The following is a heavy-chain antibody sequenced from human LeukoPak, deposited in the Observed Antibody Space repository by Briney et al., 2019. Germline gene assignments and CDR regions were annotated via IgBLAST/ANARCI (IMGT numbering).Heavy chain of an antibody. J-gene: IGHJ4*02. CDR3: AKARNTWPTNFDS. Sequence: GGSLRLSCAASGFTFSSYAVNWVRQAPGKGLEWVSAISSSGGTTYYEDSVKGRFSISRDNSKNMLYLQMNSLSAEDTAVYYCAKARNTWPTNFDSWGQGTLVTVSA. V-gene: IGHV3-23*01. CDR2: ISSSGGTT. D-gene: IGHD5-24*01. CDR1: GFTFSSYA.